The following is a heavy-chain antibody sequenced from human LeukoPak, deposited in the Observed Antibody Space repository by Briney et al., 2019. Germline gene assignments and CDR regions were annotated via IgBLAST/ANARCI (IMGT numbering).Heavy chain of an antibody. CDR2: INHSGST. CDR3: ARGQLFYTG. CDR1: GGSFSGYY. Sequence: KPSETLSLTCAVYGGSFSGYYWGWIRQPPGKGLEWIGEINHSGSTNYNPSLKSRVTISVDTSKNQFSLKLSSVTAADTAVYYCARGQLFYTGWGQGTLVTVSS. V-gene: IGHV4-34*01. J-gene: IGHJ4*02. D-gene: IGHD3-16*01.